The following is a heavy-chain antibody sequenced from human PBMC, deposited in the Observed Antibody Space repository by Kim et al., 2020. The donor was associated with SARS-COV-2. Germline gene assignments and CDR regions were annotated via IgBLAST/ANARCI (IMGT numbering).Heavy chain of an antibody. V-gene: IGHV3-30*04. CDR3: ARSSGYSFFDI. D-gene: IGHD3-22*01. CDR2: ISYDGSDK. CDR1: GFTFSSYA. J-gene: IGHJ3*02. Sequence: GGSLRLSCAASGFTFSSYAMHWVRQAPGKGLEWVAVISYDGSDKYYADSVKGRFTISRDNSKNTLYLQMNSLRAEDTAVYYCARSSGYSFFDIWGQGTMVPVSS.